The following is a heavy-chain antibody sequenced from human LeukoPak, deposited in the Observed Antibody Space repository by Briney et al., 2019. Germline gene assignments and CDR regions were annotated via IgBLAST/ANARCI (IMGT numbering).Heavy chain of an antibody. V-gene: IGHV4-34*01. D-gene: IGHD5-12*01. J-gene: IGHJ4*02. Sequence: PLETLSLTCAVYGGSFSGYYWSWIRQPPGKGLEWIGEINHDGSTNYNPSLKSRVTVSVDTSKNQFSLKLTSVTAADTAMYYCARARGTVAIDYWGQGTRVTVSS. CDR1: GGSFSGYY. CDR2: INHDGST. CDR3: ARARGTVAIDY.